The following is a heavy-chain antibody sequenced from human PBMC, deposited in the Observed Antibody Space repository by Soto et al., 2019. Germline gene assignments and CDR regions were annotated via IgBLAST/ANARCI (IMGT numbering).Heavy chain of an antibody. CDR1: GFTFSSYS. D-gene: IGHD1-26*01. V-gene: IGHV3-48*02. CDR2: ISSSSSTI. J-gene: IGHJ4*02. CDR3: ARVGGRGRYSGLSFDY. Sequence: EVQLVESGGGLVQPGGSLRLSCAASGFTFSSYSMNWVRQAPGKGLEWVSYISSSSSTIYYADSVKGRFTISRDNAKISLYLQMNSLSDEDTAVYYCARVGGRGRYSGLSFDYWGQGTLVTVSS.